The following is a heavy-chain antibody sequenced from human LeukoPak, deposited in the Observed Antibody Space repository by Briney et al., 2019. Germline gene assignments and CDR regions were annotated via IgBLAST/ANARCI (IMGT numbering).Heavy chain of an antibody. J-gene: IGHJ5*02. CDR3: ARDHSPGWFDP. CDR1: GFTFSSYE. V-gene: IGHV3-48*03. D-gene: IGHD4-11*01. CDR2: ISSGGSTI. Sequence: PGGSLRLSCAASGFTFSSYEMNWVRQAPGKGLEWVSYISSGGSTIYYADSVKGRFTISRDNANSALYLQMNSLRAEDTAVYYCARDHSPGWFDPWGQGTLVTVSS.